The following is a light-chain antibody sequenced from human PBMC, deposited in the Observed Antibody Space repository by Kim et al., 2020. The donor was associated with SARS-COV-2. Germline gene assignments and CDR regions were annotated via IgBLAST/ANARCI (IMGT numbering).Light chain of an antibody. J-gene: IGLJ3*02. V-gene: IGLV2-14*03. CDR3: SSYTSTSTWV. CDR1: SSDVGGYNY. CDR2: DVN. Sequence: GQSITISCTGTSSDVGGYNYVSWYQQHPDKAPKLMIYDVNQRPSGLSNRFSGSKSGNTASLTISGLQAEDEADYYCSSYTSTSTWVFGGGTKVTVL.